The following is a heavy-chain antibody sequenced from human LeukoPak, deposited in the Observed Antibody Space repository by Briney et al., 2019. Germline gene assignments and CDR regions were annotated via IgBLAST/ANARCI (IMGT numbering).Heavy chain of an antibody. J-gene: IGHJ4*02. Sequence: GGSLRLSCAASGFTFSSYWMTWVRQAPGKGLEWVANIKKDGSEKYYVDSVKGRFTFSRDNSKNTVYLQMNSLRPEDTAVYYCVRDRDWAFDYWGQGSLVTVSS. D-gene: IGHD2-21*02. V-gene: IGHV3-7*01. CDR3: VRDRDWAFDY. CDR2: IKKDGSEK. CDR1: GFTFSSYW.